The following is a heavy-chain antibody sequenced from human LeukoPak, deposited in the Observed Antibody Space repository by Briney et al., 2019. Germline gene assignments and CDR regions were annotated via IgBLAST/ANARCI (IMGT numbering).Heavy chain of an antibody. V-gene: IGHV3-23*01. CDR3: AKDTDCSSTSCPGGFDP. CDR1: GFTFSSYG. J-gene: IGHJ5*02. D-gene: IGHD2-2*01. Sequence: GGSLRLSCAASGFTFSSYGMHWVRQAPGKGLEWVSAISGSGGSTYYADSVKGRFTISRDNSKNTLYLQMNSLRAEDTAVYYCAKDTDCSSTSCPGGFDPWGQGTLVTVSS. CDR2: ISGSGGST.